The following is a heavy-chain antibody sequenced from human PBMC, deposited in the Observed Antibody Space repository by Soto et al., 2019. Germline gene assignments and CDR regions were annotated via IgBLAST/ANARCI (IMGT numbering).Heavy chain of an antibody. D-gene: IGHD6-19*01. J-gene: IGHJ3*02. V-gene: IGHV3-7*05. Sequence: EVQLVESGGGLVQPGGSLRLSCAASGFTFNAYWMTWVRQAPGKGLEWVANINRDGTEKNYVDSVKGRFTVSRDNAKNSLLLHMHGLRAEDTAVYYFVRDRTGYGSYSSSYYDVLDIWGQGTKVTVSS. CDR2: INRDGTEK. CDR1: GFTFNAYW. CDR3: VRDRTGYGSYSSSYYDVLDI.